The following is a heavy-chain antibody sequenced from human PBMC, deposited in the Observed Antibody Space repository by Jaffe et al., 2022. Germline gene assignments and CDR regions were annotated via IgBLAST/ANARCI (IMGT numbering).Heavy chain of an antibody. CDR2: IRSKAYGGTT. Sequence: EVQLVESGGGLVQPGRSLRLSCTASGFTFGDYAMSWVRQAPGKGLEWVGFIRSKAYGGTTEYAASVKGRFTISRDDSKSIAYLQMNSLKTEDTAVYYCTSPIVVVPAAYYFDYWGQGTLVTVSS. J-gene: IGHJ4*02. D-gene: IGHD2-2*01. CDR3: TSPIVVVPAAYYFDY. CDR1: GFTFGDYA. V-gene: IGHV3-49*04.